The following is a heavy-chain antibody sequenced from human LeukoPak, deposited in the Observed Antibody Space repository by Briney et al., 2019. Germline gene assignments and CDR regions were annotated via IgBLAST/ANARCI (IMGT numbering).Heavy chain of an antibody. Sequence: SETLSLTCTVSGGSISSYYRSWIRQPAGKGLEWIGRIYTSGSTNYNPSLKSRVTMSVDTSKNQFSLKLSSVTAADTAVYYCARVPPRYCSSTSCYLFDPWGQGTLVTVSS. J-gene: IGHJ5*02. CDR2: IYTSGST. CDR3: ARVPPRYCSSTSCYLFDP. V-gene: IGHV4-4*07. CDR1: GGSISSYY. D-gene: IGHD2-2*01.